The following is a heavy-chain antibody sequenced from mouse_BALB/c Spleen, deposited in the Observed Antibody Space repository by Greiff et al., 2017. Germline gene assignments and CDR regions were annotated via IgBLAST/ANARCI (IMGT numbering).Heavy chain of an antibody. V-gene: IGHV2-6-7*01. CDR2: IWGDGST. Sequence: VQLVESGPGLVAPSQSLSITCTVSGFSLTGYGVNWVRQPPGKGLEWLGMIWGDGSTDYNSALKSRLSISKDNSKSQVFLKMNSLQTDDTARYYCAREGGYDGYYGFAYWGQGTLVTVSA. D-gene: IGHD2-3*01. J-gene: IGHJ3*01. CDR1: GFSLTGYG. CDR3: AREGGYDGYYGFAY.